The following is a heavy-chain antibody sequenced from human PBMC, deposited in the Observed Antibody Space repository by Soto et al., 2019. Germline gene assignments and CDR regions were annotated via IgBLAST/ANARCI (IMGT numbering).Heavy chain of an antibody. CDR1: GYTFTSYA. Sequence: GASVKVSCKASGYTFTSYAMNWVRQAPGQGLEWTGWINTNTGNPTYAQGFTGRFVFSLDTSVSTAYLQICSLKAEDTAVYYCARGPYSSSSLSYGFDLWGQGTLVTVSS. D-gene: IGHD6-6*01. CDR2: INTNTGNP. CDR3: ARGPYSSSSLSYGFDL. V-gene: IGHV7-4-1*01. J-gene: IGHJ5*02.